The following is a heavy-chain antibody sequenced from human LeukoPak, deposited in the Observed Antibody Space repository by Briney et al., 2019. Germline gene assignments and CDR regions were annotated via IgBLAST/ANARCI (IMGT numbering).Heavy chain of an antibody. D-gene: IGHD3-9*01. CDR1: GFTFGNYA. Sequence: GASLRLSCVASGFTFGNYAMSWVRQAPGKGLEWVSAITGSGTNRYYADSLKGRFTTSRDNSKNTVFLQMNSLRHEDTAIYYCVIWGDYDVLTGYYVPDYWGQGTLVTVAS. CDR2: ITGSGTNR. CDR3: VIWGDYDVLTGYYVPDY. V-gene: IGHV3-23*01. J-gene: IGHJ4*02.